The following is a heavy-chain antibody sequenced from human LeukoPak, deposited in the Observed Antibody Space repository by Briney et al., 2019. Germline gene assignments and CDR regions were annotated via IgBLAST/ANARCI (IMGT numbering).Heavy chain of an antibody. CDR2: IIPIFGTA. V-gene: IGHV1-69*13. CDR1: GGTFSSYA. Sequence: ASVKVSCKASGGTFSSYAISWARQAPGQGLEWMGGIIPIFGTANYAQKFQGRVTITADESTSTAYMELSSLRSEDTAVYYCARVGPLLRYFGWSSPLDYWGQGTLVTVSS. CDR3: ARVGPLLRYFGWSSPLDY. D-gene: IGHD3-9*01. J-gene: IGHJ4*02.